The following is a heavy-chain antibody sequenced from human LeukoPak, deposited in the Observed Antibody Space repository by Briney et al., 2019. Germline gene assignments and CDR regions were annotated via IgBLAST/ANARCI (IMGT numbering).Heavy chain of an antibody. D-gene: IGHD1-20*01. J-gene: IGHJ4*02. CDR3: ARENNWNDPKDY. Sequence: WETLSITGTVSGYSISGGYYWGWIRQPPGKRLEWIGSIYHSGSTYYNPSLKSRVTISVDTSKNQFSLKLSSVTAADTAVYYCARENNWNDPKDYWGQGTLVTVSS. CDR2: IYHSGST. CDR1: GYSISGGYY. V-gene: IGHV4-38-2*02.